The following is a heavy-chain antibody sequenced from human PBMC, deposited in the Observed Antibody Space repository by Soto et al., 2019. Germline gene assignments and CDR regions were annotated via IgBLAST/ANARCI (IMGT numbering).Heavy chain of an antibody. V-gene: IGHV1-18*01. CDR2: ISAYNGNT. J-gene: IGHJ5*02. D-gene: IGHD6-19*01. CDR1: GYTFTSYG. CDR3: ERVGDSSGWYGGVNWFAP. Sequence: QVQLVQSGAEGKKPGASVKVSCKAAGYTFTSYGISWVRQAPGQGLERMGWISAYNGNTNDAQKLQGRVTMTTDTATSTAYMELRSLRSDDTAVYYCERVGDSSGWYGGVNWFAPWGQGTLVTVSS.